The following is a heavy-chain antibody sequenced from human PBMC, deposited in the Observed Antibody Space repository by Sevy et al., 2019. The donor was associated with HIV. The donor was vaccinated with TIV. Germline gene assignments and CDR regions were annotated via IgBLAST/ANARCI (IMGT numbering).Heavy chain of an antibody. CDR1: GFTFSSYG. J-gene: IGHJ4*02. CDR3: ANGLGGEQWLVRTFFDY. D-gene: IGHD6-19*01. Sequence: GGSLRLSCAASGFTFSSYGMHWVRQAPGKGLEWVAFIRYDGSNKYYADSVKGRFTISRDNSKNTLYLQMNSLRAEDTAVYYCANGLGGEQWLVRTFFDYWGQGTLVTVSS. CDR2: IRYDGSNK. V-gene: IGHV3-30*02.